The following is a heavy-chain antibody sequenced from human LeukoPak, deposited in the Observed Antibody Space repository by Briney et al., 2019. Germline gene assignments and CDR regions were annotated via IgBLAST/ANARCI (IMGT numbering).Heavy chain of an antibody. D-gene: IGHD4-23*01. CDR3: ARDTLRWVDY. J-gene: IGHJ4*02. CDR1: GYSISSGYY. CDR2: IYHSGST. V-gene: IGHV4-38-2*02. Sequence: SETLSLTCTVSGYSISSGYYWGWIRQPPGKGLEWIGSIYHSGSTYYNPSLKSRVTISVDTSKNQFSLKLSSVTAADTAVYYCARDTLRWVDYWGQGTLVTVSS.